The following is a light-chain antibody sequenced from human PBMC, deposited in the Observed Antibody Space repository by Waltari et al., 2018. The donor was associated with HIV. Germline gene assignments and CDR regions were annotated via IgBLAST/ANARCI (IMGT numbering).Light chain of an antibody. CDR1: GSNIGNYT. J-gene: IGLJ1*01. CDR3: AAWDARLDGLYV. Sequence: QSVLTQPPSASGTPGQRVTISCSGSGSNIGNYTFNWYQLLPGAAPKLLIYNNSRRPSGVPDRFSGSKSGTSASLAISGLQSDDEAGYYCAAWDARLDGLYVFGTGTRVTVL. CDR2: NNS. V-gene: IGLV1-44*01.